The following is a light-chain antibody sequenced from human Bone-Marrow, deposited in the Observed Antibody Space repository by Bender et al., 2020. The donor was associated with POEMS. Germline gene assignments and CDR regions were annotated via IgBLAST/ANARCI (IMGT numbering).Light chain of an antibody. CDR3: AAWDDSLNGPV. CDR1: SSDIATFNL. J-gene: IGLJ3*02. V-gene: IGLV2-23*01. Sequence: QTALTQPASVSGSPGQSVTLSCTGTSSDIATFNLVSWYQHLPGRAPKLIIYEDNKRPSGVSNRFSGSKSGDTASLTISGLQAEDEADYYCAAWDDSLNGPVFGGGTRLTVL. CDR2: EDN.